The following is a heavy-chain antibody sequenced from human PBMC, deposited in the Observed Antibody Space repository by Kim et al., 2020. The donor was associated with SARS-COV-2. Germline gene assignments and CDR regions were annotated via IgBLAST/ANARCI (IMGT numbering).Heavy chain of an antibody. Sequence: GESLKISCKGSGYNFASYWITWVRQMPGKGLEWMGRIDPSDSYTKYSPSFQGHVNISVDKSISTAYLQWSSLNASDTAMYYCTKIMGASAGPSDYWGQGTLVTVSS. CDR3: TKIMGASAGPSDY. J-gene: IGHJ4*02. D-gene: IGHD1-26*01. V-gene: IGHV5-10-1*01. CDR2: IDPSDSYT. CDR1: GYNFASYW.